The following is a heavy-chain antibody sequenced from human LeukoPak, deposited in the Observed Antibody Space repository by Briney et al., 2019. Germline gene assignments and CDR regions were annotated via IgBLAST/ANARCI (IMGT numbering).Heavy chain of an antibody. J-gene: IGHJ4*02. CDR2: INHSGST. CDR3: ATTLLYSSGWYFPPRSFFDY. Sequence: SETLSLTCAVYGGSFSGYYWSWIRQPPGKGLEWIGEINHSGSTDYNPSLESRVTISVDTSKNQFSLKLSSVTAADTAVYYCATTLLYSSGWYFPPRSFFDYWGQGTLVTVSS. CDR1: GGSFSGYY. D-gene: IGHD6-19*01. V-gene: IGHV4-34*01.